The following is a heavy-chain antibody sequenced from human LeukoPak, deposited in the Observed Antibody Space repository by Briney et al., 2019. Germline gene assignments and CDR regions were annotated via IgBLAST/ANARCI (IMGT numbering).Heavy chain of an antibody. CDR1: GGSIRSYY. CDR3: AGRTLRPFDY. J-gene: IGHJ4*02. CDR2: IYYSGST. D-gene: IGHD4-17*01. Sequence: SETLSLTCAVSGGSIRSYYWSWIRQPPGKGLEWIAYIYYSGSTNYNPSLKSRVTISVDTSKNQFSLKLSSVTAADTAVYYCAGRTLRPFDYWGQGTLVTVSS. V-gene: IGHV4-59*08.